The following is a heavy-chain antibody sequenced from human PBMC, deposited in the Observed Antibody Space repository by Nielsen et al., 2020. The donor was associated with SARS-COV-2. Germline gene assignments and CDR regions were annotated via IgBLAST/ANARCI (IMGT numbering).Heavy chain of an antibody. CDR2: IMPILGAA. Sequence: SVKVSCKASGGTFSNYDFIWVRQAPGEGLEWMGGIMPILGAAHYAQKFQGRVTITADKSTRTAYMELSSLRAEDTAVYYCAKDGWIQLWLRPSLALDYFDYWGQGTLVTVSS. V-gene: IGHV1-69*06. CDR3: AKDGWIQLWLRPSLALDYFDY. D-gene: IGHD5-18*01. J-gene: IGHJ4*02. CDR1: GGTFSNYD.